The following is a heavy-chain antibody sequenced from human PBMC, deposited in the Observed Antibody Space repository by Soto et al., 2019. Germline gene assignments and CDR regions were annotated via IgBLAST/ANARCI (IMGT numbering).Heavy chain of an antibody. CDR3: AKATMIYGDYYYYGMDV. V-gene: IGHV3-30*18. Sequence: SLRLSCAASGFTFSSYGMHWVRQAPGKGLEWVAVISYDGSNKYYADSVKGRFTISRDNSKNTLYLQMNSLRAEDTAVYYCAKATMIYGDYYYYGMDVWGQGTTVTSP. D-gene: IGHD4-17*01. CDR1: GFTFSSYG. CDR2: ISYDGSNK. J-gene: IGHJ6*02.